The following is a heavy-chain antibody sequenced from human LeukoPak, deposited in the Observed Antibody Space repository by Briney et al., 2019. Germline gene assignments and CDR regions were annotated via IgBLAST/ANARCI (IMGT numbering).Heavy chain of an antibody. Sequence: MPSQTLSLTCAVSGGSISSGGYSWSWIRQPPGKGLEWIGYIYHSGSTYYNPSLKSRVTISVDTSKNQFSLKLSSVTAADTAVYYCARTVGAIDYWGQGTLVTVSS. CDR3: ARTVGAIDY. CDR2: IYHSGST. J-gene: IGHJ4*02. D-gene: IGHD1-26*01. V-gene: IGHV4-30-2*01. CDR1: GGSISSGGYS.